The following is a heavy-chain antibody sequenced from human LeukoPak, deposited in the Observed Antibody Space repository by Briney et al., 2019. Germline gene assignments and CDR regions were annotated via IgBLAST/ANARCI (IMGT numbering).Heavy chain of an antibody. CDR1: GFTFSSYA. J-gene: IGHJ4*02. V-gene: IGHV3-30-3*01. CDR3: AKADSSGWYFAY. D-gene: IGHD6-19*01. Sequence: GRSLRLSCAASGFTFSSYAMHWVRQAPGKGLEWVAVISYDGSNKYYADSVKGRFTISRDNSKNTLYLQMNSLRAEDTAVYYCAKADSSGWYFAYWGQGTLVTVSS. CDR2: ISYDGSNK.